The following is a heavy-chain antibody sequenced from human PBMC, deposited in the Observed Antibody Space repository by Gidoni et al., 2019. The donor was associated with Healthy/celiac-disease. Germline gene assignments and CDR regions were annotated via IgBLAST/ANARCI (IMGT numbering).Heavy chain of an antibody. CDR1: GFTFRNYA. D-gene: IGHD2-21*02. CDR3: AKEGASCGGGCYSLSDS. Sequence: EVQVLESGGGLVQPGGSLRLSCAASGFTFRNYAMRWVRQAPGKGLEWLSVISGRGGNTYYADSVKGRFTISRDNSKNTLYLQMNWLRAEDTAVYYCAKEGASCGGGCYSLSDSWGQGTLVTVSS. J-gene: IGHJ4*02. V-gene: IGHV3-23*01. CDR2: ISGRGGNT.